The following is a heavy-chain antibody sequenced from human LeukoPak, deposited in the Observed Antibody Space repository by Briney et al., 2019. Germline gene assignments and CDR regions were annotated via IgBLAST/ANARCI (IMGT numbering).Heavy chain of an antibody. CDR2: INPSGGST. CDR3: ASSSYYDFWSGYYISYYYYMDV. CDR1: GYTFTSYY. V-gene: IGHV1-46*01. D-gene: IGHD3-3*01. Sequence: ASVKVSCKASGYTFTSYYMHWVPQAPGQGLEWMGIINPSGGSTNYAQKFQGRVTITTDESTSTAYMELSSLRSEDTAVYYCASSSYYDFWSGYYISYYYYMDVWGKGTAVTVSS. J-gene: IGHJ6*03.